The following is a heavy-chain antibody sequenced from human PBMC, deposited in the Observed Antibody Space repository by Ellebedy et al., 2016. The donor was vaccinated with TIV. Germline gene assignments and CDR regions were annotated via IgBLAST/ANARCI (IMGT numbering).Heavy chain of an antibody. CDR2: ISYDGSNK. V-gene: IGHV3-30*03. CDR3: ASLGIAAAGTQGDY. J-gene: IGHJ4*02. Sequence: GESLKISCAASGFTFSSYGMHWVRQAPGKGLEWVAVISYDGSNKYYADSVKGRFTISRDNSKNTLYLQMNSLRAEDTAAYYCASLGIAAAGTQGDYWGQGTLVTVSS. D-gene: IGHD6-13*01. CDR1: GFTFSSYG.